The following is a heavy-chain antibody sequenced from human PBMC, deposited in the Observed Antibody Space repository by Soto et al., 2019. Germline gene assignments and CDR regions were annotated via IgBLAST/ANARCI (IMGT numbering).Heavy chain of an antibody. J-gene: IGHJ4*02. CDR3: ARALVEGQPY. V-gene: IGHV1-46*01. Sequence: XSVKVSCKASGYSFTSYYMHWVRQAPGQGLEWMGIINPSGGSTSYAQKFRGRVTMTRDTSTSTVYMELSSLRSEDTAVYYCARALVEGQPYWGQGTLVTVSS. CDR1: GYSFTSYY. D-gene: IGHD3-3*01. CDR2: INPSGGST.